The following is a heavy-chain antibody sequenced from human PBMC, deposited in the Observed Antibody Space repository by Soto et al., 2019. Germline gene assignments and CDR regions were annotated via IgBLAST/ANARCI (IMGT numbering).Heavy chain of an antibody. V-gene: IGHV1-3*05. Sequence: QVQLVQSGAEEKKPGASVKVSCKASGYTFTGYAMHWVRQAPGQRLEWMGWIIAGNGNTKYSQKFQGRVTITRDTSAITAYMELISLRSEDTAVYFCARAVAVPADFDYWGQGTLVTVSS. J-gene: IGHJ4*02. CDR1: GYTFTGYA. D-gene: IGHD6-19*01. CDR2: IIAGNGNT. CDR3: ARAVAVPADFDY.